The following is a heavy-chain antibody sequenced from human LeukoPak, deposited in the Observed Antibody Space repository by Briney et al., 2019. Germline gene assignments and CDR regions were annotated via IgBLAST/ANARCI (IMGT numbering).Heavy chain of an antibody. V-gene: IGHV4-39*01. CDR1: GGSISSSSYY. Sequence: PSETLSLTCTVSGGSISSSSYYWGWIRQPPGKGLEWIGSIYYSGSTYYNPSLKSRVTISVDTSKNQFSLKLSSVTAADTAVYYCARPSALYYYYYMDVWGKGTTVTVSS. J-gene: IGHJ6*03. CDR2: IYYSGST. CDR3: ARPSALYYYYYMDV.